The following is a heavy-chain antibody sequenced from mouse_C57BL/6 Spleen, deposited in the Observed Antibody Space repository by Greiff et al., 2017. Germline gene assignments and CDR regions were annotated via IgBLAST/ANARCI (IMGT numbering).Heavy chain of an antibody. CDR1: GFTFTDYY. Sequence: SGFTFTDYYMHWVKQSHGKSLEWIGLVYPYNGGTSYNQKFKGKATLTVDTSSSTAYMELNSLTSEDSAVYYCASRIYYGYDDGTGDWYFDVWGTGTTVTVSS. V-gene: IGHV1-36*01. CDR2: VYPYNGGT. J-gene: IGHJ1*03. D-gene: IGHD2-2*01. CDR3: ASRIYYGYDDGTGDWYFDV.